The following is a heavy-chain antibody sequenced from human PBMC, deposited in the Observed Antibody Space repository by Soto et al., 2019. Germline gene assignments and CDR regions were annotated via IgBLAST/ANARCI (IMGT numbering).Heavy chain of an antibody. CDR3: ARAHVMTSATSRAYYYGMDV. Sequence: PGGSLRLSCAASGFTFSSYAMSWVRQAPGKGPEWVSTISGSGGSTYYADSVKGRFTISRDNSKNTLYLQMNSLRAEDTAVYYCARAHVMTSATSRAYYYGMDVWGQGTTVTVSS. V-gene: IGHV3-23*01. CDR2: ISGSGGST. J-gene: IGHJ6*02. D-gene: IGHD2-21*02. CDR1: GFTFSSYA.